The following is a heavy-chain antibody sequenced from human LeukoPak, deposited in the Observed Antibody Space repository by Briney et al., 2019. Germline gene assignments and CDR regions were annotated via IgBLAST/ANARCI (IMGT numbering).Heavy chain of an antibody. J-gene: IGHJ4*02. CDR2: IITLGNI. Sequence: GGCLRLSCAASGFTFSSYNMNWVRQAPGKGLEWVSYIITLGNIYYTDSVKGRFTISRDNAKNSLYLQMNSLRAEDTAVYYCAKRKSIAAAAGYYFDYWGQGTLVSVST. D-gene: IGHD6-13*01. CDR3: AKRKSIAAAAGYYFDY. CDR1: GFTFSSYN. V-gene: IGHV3-48*03.